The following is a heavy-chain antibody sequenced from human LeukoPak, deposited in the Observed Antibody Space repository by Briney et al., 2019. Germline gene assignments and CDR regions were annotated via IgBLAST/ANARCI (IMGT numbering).Heavy chain of an antibody. Sequence: PSETLSLTCAVYGGSFSGYYWSWIRQPPGKGLEWIGEINHSGSTNYNPSLKSRVTISVDTSKNQFSLKLSSVTAADTAVYYCARQDMVRGVIIRKRGWFDPWGQGTLVTVSS. V-gene: IGHV4-34*01. CDR3: ARQDMVRGVIIRKRGWFDP. D-gene: IGHD3-10*01. CDR2: INHSGST. J-gene: IGHJ5*02. CDR1: GGSFSGYY.